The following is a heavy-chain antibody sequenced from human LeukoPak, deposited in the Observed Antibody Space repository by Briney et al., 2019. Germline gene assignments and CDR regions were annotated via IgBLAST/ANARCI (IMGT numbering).Heavy chain of an antibody. CDR1: GYGFSSYW. CDR2: ICPGDSDT. Sequence: GESLKISCKGSGYGFSSYWIGWVRQMPGKGLGYMGIICPGDSDTRYSQSFQGQVTISADKSITTAYLQWSSLKASDTAMYYCARHTTVGGSLRFDYWGQGTLVTVSS. CDR3: ARHTTVGGSLRFDY. V-gene: IGHV5-51*01. J-gene: IGHJ4*02. D-gene: IGHD4-23*01.